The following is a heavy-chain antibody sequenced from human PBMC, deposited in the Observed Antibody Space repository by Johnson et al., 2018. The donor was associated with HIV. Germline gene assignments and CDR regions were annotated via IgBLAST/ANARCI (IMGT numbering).Heavy chain of an antibody. CDR1: GFTFDDYG. D-gene: IGHD2-15*01. V-gene: IGHV3-20*04. J-gene: IGHJ3*01. CDR2: INWNGGST. Sequence: VQLVESGGGVVRPGGSLRLSCAASGFTFDDYGMSWVRQAPGKGLEWVSGINWNGGSTDYADSVKGRFTISRDNAKHSLFLQMNSLRAEDTALYSCARVGVDDAFDFWGQGTMVTVSS. CDR3: ARVGVDDAFDF.